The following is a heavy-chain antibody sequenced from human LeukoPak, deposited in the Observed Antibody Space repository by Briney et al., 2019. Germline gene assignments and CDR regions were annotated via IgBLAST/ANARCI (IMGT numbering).Heavy chain of an antibody. Sequence: KPSETLSLTCAVSGYSISSGYYWGWIRQPPGKGLEWIGSIYHSGSTYYNPSLKSRATISVDTSKNQFSLKLSSVTAADTAVYYCARQGYYDFWSGYYTYYYYYYMDVWGKGTTVTVSS. CDR3: ARQGYYDFWSGYYTYYYYYYMDV. CDR2: IYHSGST. D-gene: IGHD3-3*01. CDR1: GYSISSGYY. J-gene: IGHJ6*03. V-gene: IGHV4-38-2*01.